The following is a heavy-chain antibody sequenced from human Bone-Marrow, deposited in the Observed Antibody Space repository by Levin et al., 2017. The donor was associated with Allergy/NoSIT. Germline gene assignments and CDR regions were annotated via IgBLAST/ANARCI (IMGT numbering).Heavy chain of an antibody. Sequence: ASVKVSCKVSGYTLSELSMHWVRQAPGKGLEWMGSFDPADGETIYAQMLQGRVTMTEDTSTDTAYMELSSLRSEDTAVYYCATSKGPSTDYTLVFLYSMDVWGQGTTVTVSS. CDR3: ATSKGPSTDYTLVFLYSMDV. J-gene: IGHJ6*02. D-gene: IGHD3-3*01. CDR2: FDPADGET. CDR1: GYTLSELS. V-gene: IGHV1-24*01.